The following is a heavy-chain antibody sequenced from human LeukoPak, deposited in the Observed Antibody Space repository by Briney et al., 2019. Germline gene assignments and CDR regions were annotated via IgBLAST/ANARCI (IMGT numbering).Heavy chain of an antibody. Sequence: SETLSLTCAVYGGSFSGYYWSWIRQPPGKGLEWIGEINHSGSTNYNPSLKSRVTISVDTSKNQFSLKLSSVTAADTDVYYCARGLWFARPLGYWGQGTLVTVSS. V-gene: IGHV4-34*01. CDR2: INHSGST. J-gene: IGHJ4*02. D-gene: IGHD3-10*01. CDR3: ARGLWFARPLGY. CDR1: GGSFSGYY.